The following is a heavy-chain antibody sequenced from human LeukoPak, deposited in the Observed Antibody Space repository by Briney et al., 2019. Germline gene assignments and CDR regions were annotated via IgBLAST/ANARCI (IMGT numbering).Heavy chain of an antibody. J-gene: IGHJ4*02. Sequence: PSETLSLTCAVSGASISSNNWWWSWVRQPPGKGLEWIGEIYHSGSTNYNPPLKSRVTMSVDKSKNQFSLKLSSVTAADTAVYYCASAEPRGIIWYPYWGQGTLVTVSS. CDR1: GASISSNNW. CDR3: ASAEPRGIIWYPY. CDR2: IYHSGST. D-gene: IGHD6-13*01. V-gene: IGHV4-4*02.